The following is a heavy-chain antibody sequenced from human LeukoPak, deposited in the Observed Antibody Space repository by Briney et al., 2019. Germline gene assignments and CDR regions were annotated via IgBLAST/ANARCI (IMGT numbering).Heavy chain of an antibody. CDR3: AKDRSTGGSGYYDAVYGY. CDR1: GFTVSSNY. J-gene: IGHJ4*02. CDR2: IYSGGST. D-gene: IGHD2-8*02. Sequence: RGSPSLSCAASGFTVSSNYMSWVGQVPGKGLDWVSVIYSGGSTYYADSVKGRFTISRDNSKNTLYLQMNSLRAEDTAVYYCAKDRSTGGSGYYDAVYGYWGGGTLVTVSS. V-gene: IGHV3-53*05.